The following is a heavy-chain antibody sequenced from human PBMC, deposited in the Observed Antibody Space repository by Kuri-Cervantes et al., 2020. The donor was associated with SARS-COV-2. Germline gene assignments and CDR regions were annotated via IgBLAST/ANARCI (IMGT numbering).Heavy chain of an antibody. CDR2: ISSNGGST. D-gene: IGHD5-12*01. CDR1: GFTFSSYA. Sequence: GESLKISCAAAGFTFSSYAMHWVRQAPGKGLEYVSAISSNGGSTYYADSVKGRFTISRDNSKNTLYLQMNSLRAEDTAVYYCAKVGVDIVATVYYYYYGMDVWGQGNMVTVSS. V-gene: IGHV3-64*04. J-gene: IGHJ6*02. CDR3: AKVGVDIVATVYYYYYGMDV.